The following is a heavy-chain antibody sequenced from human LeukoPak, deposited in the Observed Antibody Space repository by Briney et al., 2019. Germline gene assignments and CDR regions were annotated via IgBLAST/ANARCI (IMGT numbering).Heavy chain of an antibody. Sequence: GGSLRLSCAASGFRFDGHGMSWVRQAPGKGLEWVSGINWHGSGKGYADSVKGRFTISRDNAKNSLYLQMNSLRAEDTALYYCARDAGGYYDSTWTSTDFDYWGRGTLVDVSS. D-gene: IGHD3-9*01. CDR2: INWHGSGK. CDR3: ARDAGGYYDSTWTSTDFDY. CDR1: GFRFDGHG. V-gene: IGHV3-20*04. J-gene: IGHJ4*02.